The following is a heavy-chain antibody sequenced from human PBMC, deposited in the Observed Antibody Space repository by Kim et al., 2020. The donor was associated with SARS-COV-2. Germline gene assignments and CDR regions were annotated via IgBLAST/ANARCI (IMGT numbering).Heavy chain of an antibody. V-gene: IGHV3-23*01. J-gene: IGHJ2*01. D-gene: IGHD6-19*01. CDR3: AKGPSGSGNKDFWCFDL. Sequence: VKGRFTISRDNSKNPLFLQMNSLRAEETAGYYCAKGPSGSGNKDFWCFDLWGRGTLVTVSS.